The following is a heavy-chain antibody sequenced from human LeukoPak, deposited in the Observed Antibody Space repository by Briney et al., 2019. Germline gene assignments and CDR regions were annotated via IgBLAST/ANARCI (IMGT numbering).Heavy chain of an antibody. D-gene: IGHD5-12*01. CDR3: ARENSGYGYSFDY. CDR2: ISAYNGNT. V-gene: IGHV1-18*01. J-gene: IGHJ4*02. Sequence: GASVKVSCKTSGYTFTSYGISWVRQAPGQGLEWMGWISAYNGNTNYAQKLQGRVTMTTHTSTSTAYMELSSLRSEDTAVYYCARENSGYGYSFDYWGQGTLVTVSS. CDR1: GYTFTSYG.